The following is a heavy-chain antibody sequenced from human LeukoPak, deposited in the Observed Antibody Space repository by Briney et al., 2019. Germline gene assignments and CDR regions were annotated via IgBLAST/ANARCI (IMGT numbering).Heavy chain of an antibody. Sequence: GASVKVSCKASGYTFTSYGISWVRQAPGQGLEWMGWINPNSGGTNYAQKFQGRVTMTRDTSTSTAYMELSRLRSDDTAVYYCARSFIVGATTIDYWGQGTLVTVSS. CDR3: ARSFIVGATTIDY. CDR2: INPNSGGT. V-gene: IGHV1-2*02. J-gene: IGHJ4*02. D-gene: IGHD1-26*01. CDR1: GYTFTSYG.